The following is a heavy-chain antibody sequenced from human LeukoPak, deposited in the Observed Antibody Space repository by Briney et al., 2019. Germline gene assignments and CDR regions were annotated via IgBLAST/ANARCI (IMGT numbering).Heavy chain of an antibody. CDR3: ARDYYYDSSGYVDY. J-gene: IGHJ4*02. CDR1: GYTFTSYG. CDR2: ISAYNGNA. V-gene: IGHV1-18*01. Sequence: GASVKVSCKASGYTFTSYGISWVRQAPGQGLEWMGWISAYNGNANYAQNLQGRITMTTDTSTSTAYMELTSLRSDDTAAYYCARDYYYDSSGYVDYWGQGTLVTVSS. D-gene: IGHD3-22*01.